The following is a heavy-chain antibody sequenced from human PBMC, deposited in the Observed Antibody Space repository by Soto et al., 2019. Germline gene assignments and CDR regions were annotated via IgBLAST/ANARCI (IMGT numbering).Heavy chain of an antibody. J-gene: IGHJ5*02. Sequence: PETLSLTCAVSGGSITSANWWTWVRQPPGGGLEWIGEISHSGITNYKASLKSRVTMSVDKTKNDVSLKLTSVTAADTAVYYCARVLRGWFDPWGQGTPVTVSS. V-gene: IGHV4-4*03. CDR2: ISHSGIT. CDR1: GGSITSANW. CDR3: ARVLRGWFDP.